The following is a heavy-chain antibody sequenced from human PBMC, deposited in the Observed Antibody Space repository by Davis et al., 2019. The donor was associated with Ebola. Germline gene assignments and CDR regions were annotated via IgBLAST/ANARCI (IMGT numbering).Heavy chain of an antibody. D-gene: IGHD2-15*01. CDR1: GGSFSGYY. V-gene: IGHV4-34*01. CDR2: INHSGST. J-gene: IGHJ6*02. Sequence: MPSETLSLTCAVYGGSFSGYYWSWIRQPPGKGLKWIGEINHSGSTNYNPSLKSRVTISVDTSKNQFSLKLSSVTAADTAVYYCARFPVVYYYYYGMDVWGQGTTVTVSS. CDR3: ARFPVVYYYYYGMDV.